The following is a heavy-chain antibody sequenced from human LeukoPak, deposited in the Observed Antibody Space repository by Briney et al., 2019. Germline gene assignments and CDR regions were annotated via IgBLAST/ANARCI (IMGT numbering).Heavy chain of an antibody. CDR2: IYYSGSA. CDR1: GGSISSDGYY. CDR3: ARGLAGLVRGGLDV. V-gene: IGHV4-31*03. Sequence: PSQTLSLTCTVSGGSISSDGYYWSWIRQHPGKGLEWIGYIYYSGSAYYNPALKSRVTISVDTSKNQFSLKPSSVTAADTAVYYCARGLAGLVRGGLDVWGKGTTITVSS. J-gene: IGHJ6*04. D-gene: IGHD3-10*01.